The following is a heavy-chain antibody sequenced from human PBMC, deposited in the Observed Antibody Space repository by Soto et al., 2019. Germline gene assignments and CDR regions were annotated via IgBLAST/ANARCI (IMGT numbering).Heavy chain of an antibody. Sequence: GGSLRLSCAASGFTFSSYAMSWVRQAPGNGLEWVSAISGSGGRTYYADSVKGRFTTSRDNSKNTLYLQMNSLRAEDTAVYYCSKGGGPKKDSNYFVQYWGQGTLVTV. CDR3: SKGGGPKKDSNYFVQY. CDR2: ISGSGGRT. CDR1: GFTFSSYA. V-gene: IGHV3-23*01. D-gene: IGHD4-4*01. J-gene: IGHJ4*02.